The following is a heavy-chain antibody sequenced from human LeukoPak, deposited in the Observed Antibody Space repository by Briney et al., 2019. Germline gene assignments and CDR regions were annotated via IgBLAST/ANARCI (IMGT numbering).Heavy chain of an antibody. V-gene: IGHV3-7*01. J-gene: IGHJ4*02. CDR3: ASSYCSSTSCYILDY. Sequence: GRSLRLSCAASGFTFSSYWMSWVRQAPGKGLEWVANIKQDGSEKYYVDSVKGRFTISRDNSKNTLYLQMNSLRAEDTAVYYCASSYCSSTSCYILDYWGQGTLVTVSS. D-gene: IGHD2-2*02. CDR1: GFTFSSYW. CDR2: IKQDGSEK.